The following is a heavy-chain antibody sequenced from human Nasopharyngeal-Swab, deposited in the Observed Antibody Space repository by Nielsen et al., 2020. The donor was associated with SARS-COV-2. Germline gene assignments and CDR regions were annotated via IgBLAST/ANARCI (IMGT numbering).Heavy chain of an antibody. CDR1: GFPFDDYA. V-gene: IGHV3-9*01. Sequence: SLKISCAASGFPFDDYAIHWVRQAPGKGLEWVSSVTWNSGSKDYADSVKGRFTISRDNAKNSVYLQMNSLGPEDTALYYCAKVAYGFGYYLDYWGQGTLVTVSS. J-gene: IGHJ4*02. D-gene: IGHD2-21*02. CDR2: VTWNSGSK. CDR3: AKVAYGFGYYLDY.